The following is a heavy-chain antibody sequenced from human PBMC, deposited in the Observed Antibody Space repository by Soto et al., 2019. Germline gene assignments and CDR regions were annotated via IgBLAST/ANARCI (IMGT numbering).Heavy chain of an antibody. CDR1: GYTYPSYD. CDR3: ARGLTGVTITMDV. CDR2: MNPNSGNT. D-gene: IGHD5-12*01. V-gene: IGHV1-8*01. J-gene: IGHJ6*02. Sequence: ASLTVSCTTSGYTYPSYDINWVRQATGQGLEWMGWMNPNSGNTGYAQKFQGRVTMTRNTSISTAYMELSSLRSEDTAVYYCARGLTGVTITMDVWGQGTTVTVSS.